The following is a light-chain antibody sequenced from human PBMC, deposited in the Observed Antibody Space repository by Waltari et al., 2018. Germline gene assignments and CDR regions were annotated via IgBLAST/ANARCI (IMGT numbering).Light chain of an antibody. J-gene: IGKJ2*01. Sequence: EIVLTQSPGTLSLFPGERATLPCRASQSVSSSYLAWYQHKPGQAPRLLIYGAYSRATAIPDRFSGSGSGTDFTLTISRLEPEDFAVYYCLQYGSSPYTFGQGTKLEIK. CDR2: GAY. V-gene: IGKV3-20*01. CDR1: QSVSSSY. CDR3: LQYGSSPYT.